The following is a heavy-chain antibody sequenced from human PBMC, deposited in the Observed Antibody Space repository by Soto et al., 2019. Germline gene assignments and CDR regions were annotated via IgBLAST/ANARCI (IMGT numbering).Heavy chain of an antibody. Sequence: PSETLSLTCTVSGDSISTFYWSWIRQPPGKGLEWIGYIHYSGSTNYNPSLKSQVIISVDTSKNRFSLKLSSVTAADTAVYFCARVRSNLFDYWGQGTLVTVSS. V-gene: IGHV4-59*01. CDR1: GDSISTFY. CDR2: IHYSGST. CDR3: ARVRSNLFDY. D-gene: IGHD3-3*01. J-gene: IGHJ4*02.